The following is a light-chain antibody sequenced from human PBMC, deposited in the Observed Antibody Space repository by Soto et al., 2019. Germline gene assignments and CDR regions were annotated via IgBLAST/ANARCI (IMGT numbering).Light chain of an antibody. CDR3: SSYTSSSTPGVV. CDR2: EVS. CDR1: SLDVGGYNY. Sequence: QSALTQPASVSGSPGQSITISCTGTSLDVGGYNYVSWYQQQPGKAPKLMIYEVSNRPSGVSNRFSGSKSGNTASLTISGLQAEDEADYYCSSYTSSSTPGVVFGGGTKLTVL. J-gene: IGLJ2*01. V-gene: IGLV2-14*01.